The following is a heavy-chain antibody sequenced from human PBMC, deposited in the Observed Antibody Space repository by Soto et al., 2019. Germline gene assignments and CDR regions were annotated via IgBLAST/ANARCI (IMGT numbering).Heavy chain of an antibody. Sequence: GGSLRLSCIASGFTFDDYGMSWVRQAPGKGLEGGSGINWNGGSTGYADSVKGRFTISRDNDKNSLYLQMNSLRAEDTALYYCARDFAVGGPTINYYYGMDVWGQGTTVTVSS. CDR2: INWNGGST. J-gene: IGHJ6*02. D-gene: IGHD6-19*01. CDR1: GFTFDDYG. V-gene: IGHV3-20*04. CDR3: ARDFAVGGPTINYYYGMDV.